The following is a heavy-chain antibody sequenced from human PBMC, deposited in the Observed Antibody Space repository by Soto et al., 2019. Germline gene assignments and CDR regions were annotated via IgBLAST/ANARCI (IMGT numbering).Heavy chain of an antibody. CDR3: ARSPPTYYDILTGYYRGYYYYGMDV. V-gene: IGHV1-69*13. CDR2: IIPIFGTA. CDR1: GGTFSSYA. Sequence: ASVKVSCKASGGTFSSYAISWVRQAPGQGLEWMGGIIPIFGTANYAQKFQGRVTITADESTSTAYMELSSLRSEDTAVYYCARSPPTYYDILTGYYRGYYYYGMDVWGQGTTVTVSS. D-gene: IGHD3-9*01. J-gene: IGHJ6*02.